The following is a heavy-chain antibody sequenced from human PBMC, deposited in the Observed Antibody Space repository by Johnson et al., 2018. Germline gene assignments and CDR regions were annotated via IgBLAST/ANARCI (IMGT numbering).Heavy chain of an antibody. D-gene: IGHD1-26*01. V-gene: IGHV3-15*07. CDR1: GFTFSSYS. Sequence: VQLVESGGGLVQPGGSLRLSCAASGFTFSSYSMNWVRQAPGKGLEWVGRIKSVGAGGTTDYTAPVKGRFTISRDDSENTVHLQMNSLKTEDTAVYYCAWEYYSYMDVWGKGTTVTVSS. CDR2: IKSVGAGGTT. CDR3: AWEYYSYMDV. J-gene: IGHJ6*03.